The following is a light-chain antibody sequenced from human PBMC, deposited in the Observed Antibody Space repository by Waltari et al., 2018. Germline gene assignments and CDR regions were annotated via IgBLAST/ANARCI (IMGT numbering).Light chain of an antibody. J-gene: IGKJ1*01. Sequence: DIQMTQSPPSVCAAVGDRVTPPCRASQGISSRLACYQQKPGKAPKLLIYDASSLHSGVPSRFSGSGSGTDFTLTIRSLQPEDFATDYCQQVNSFPRTFGQGTKVEVK. CDR1: QGISSR. CDR2: DAS. V-gene: IGKV1-12*01. CDR3: QQVNSFPRT.